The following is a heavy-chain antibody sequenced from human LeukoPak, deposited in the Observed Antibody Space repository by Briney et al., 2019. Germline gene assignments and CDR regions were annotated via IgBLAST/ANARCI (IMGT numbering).Heavy chain of an antibody. J-gene: IGHJ4*02. D-gene: IGHD3-22*01. V-gene: IGHV4-59*08. CDR2: IYYGVNF. CDR1: GGSVSKYY. CDR3: ARTPIYRDYYDSSGYFDY. Sequence: PSETLSLTCTVSGGSVSKYYWSWIRQPPGKGLEWIGYIYYGVNFNYNPSLKSRLTMSVETSKNQLSLKLSSVTAADTAVYYCARTPIYRDYYDSSGYFDYWGQGTLVTVSS.